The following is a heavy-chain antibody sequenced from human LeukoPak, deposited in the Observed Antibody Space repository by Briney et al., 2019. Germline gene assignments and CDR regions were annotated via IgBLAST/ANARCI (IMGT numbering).Heavy chain of an antibody. D-gene: IGHD3-10*01. CDR3: HIYGSGSYYNGYYFDY. J-gene: IGHJ4*02. CDR1: GFTFSSYA. CDR2: ISYDGSNK. V-gene: IGHV3-30-3*01. Sequence: PGRSLRLSCAASGFTFSSYAMHWVRQALGKGLEWVAVISYDGSNKYYADSVKGRFTISRDNSKNTLYLQMNSLRAEDTAVYYCHIYGSGSYYNGYYFDYWGQGTLVTVSS.